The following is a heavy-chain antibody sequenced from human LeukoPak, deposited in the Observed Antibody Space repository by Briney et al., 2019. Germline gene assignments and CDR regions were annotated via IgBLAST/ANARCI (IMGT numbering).Heavy chain of an antibody. J-gene: IGHJ4*02. CDR2: ISYSGST. CDR3: ERDQNSGFGH. D-gene: IGHD4-23*01. V-gene: IGHV4-31*03. CDR1: GGSISSRGYY. Sequence: SETLSLTCTVSGGSISSRGYYWSWIRQHPGTSLEWIGYISYSGSTYYNPSLKSRVTISGDTSKNQFSLRLTSVSAADTAVYYCERDQNSGFGHWGQGTLVTVSS.